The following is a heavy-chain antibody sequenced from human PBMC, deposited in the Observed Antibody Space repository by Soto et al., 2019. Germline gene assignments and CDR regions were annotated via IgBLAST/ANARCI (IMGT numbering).Heavy chain of an antibody. CDR1: GFTFSNYW. CDR3: ARGDCVGGTCYSLAGSFYYYMDV. CDR2: INSDGSVS. V-gene: IGHV3-74*02. J-gene: IGHJ6*03. D-gene: IGHD2-15*01. Sequence: EVQLVESGGGLVQPGGSLRLSCAASGFTFSNYWMYWVRQAPGKGLEWVSRINSDGSVSSYADSVKGRLTISRDNVKNTLELQMDSLRAEDTAVYYYARGDCVGGTCYSLAGSFYYYMDVWGKGTTVTVFS.